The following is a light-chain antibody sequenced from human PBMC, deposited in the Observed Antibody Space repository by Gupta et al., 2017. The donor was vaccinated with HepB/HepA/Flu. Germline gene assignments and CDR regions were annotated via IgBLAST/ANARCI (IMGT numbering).Light chain of an antibody. V-gene: IGLV1-36*01. CDR2: YDD. CDR1: RSNIGDNT. Sequence: QSVLTQPPSVSEAPRQRVTISCSGSRSNIGDNTVNWYQQLPGKAPKLLIYYDDLLPSGVSDRFSGSKSGTSASLAISGLQSEDEADYYCAAWDDSRNVLVFGGGTKLTV. J-gene: IGLJ3*02. CDR3: AAWDDSRNVLV.